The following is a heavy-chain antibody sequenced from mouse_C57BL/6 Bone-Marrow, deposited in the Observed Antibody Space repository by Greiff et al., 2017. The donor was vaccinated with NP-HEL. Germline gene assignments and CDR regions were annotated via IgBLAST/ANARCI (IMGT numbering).Heavy chain of an antibody. Sequence: QVQLQQSGAELVRPGASVKLSCKASGYTFTDYYLNWVKQRPGQGLVWIARIYPGSGNTYYNQKFKGKATLTAEKSSSTAYMQLSSLTSEDSAVYFCARTEAWGTTVVNYFDYWGQGTTLTVSS. CDR2: IYPGSGNT. CDR1: GYTFTDYY. D-gene: IGHD1-1*01. CDR3: ARTEAWGTTVVNYFDY. J-gene: IGHJ2*01. V-gene: IGHV1-76*01.